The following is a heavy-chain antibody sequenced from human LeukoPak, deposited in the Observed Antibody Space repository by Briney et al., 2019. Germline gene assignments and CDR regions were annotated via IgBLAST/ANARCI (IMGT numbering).Heavy chain of an antibody. D-gene: IGHD6-19*01. CDR2: ISSSSSYI. CDR1: GFTFSSYS. V-gene: IGHV3-21*01. Sequence: PGGSLRLSCAASGFTFSSYSMNWVRQAPGKGLEWVSSISSSSSYIYYADSMKGRFTISRDNAKNSLYLQMNSLRAEDTAVYYCARVVAGYFDYWGQGTLVTVSS. CDR3: ARVVAGYFDY. J-gene: IGHJ4*02.